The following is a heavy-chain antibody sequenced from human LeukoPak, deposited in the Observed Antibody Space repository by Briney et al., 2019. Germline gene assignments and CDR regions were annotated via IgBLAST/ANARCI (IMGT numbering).Heavy chain of an antibody. V-gene: IGHV6-1*01. D-gene: IGHD1-26*01. CDR3: AREGSGSYFN. CDR2: TYYRSKWYI. Sequence: SQTLSLTCAISGDSVSSISAAWNWIRQSPSRGLEWLGRTYYRSKWYIDYAVSMKSRITINSDTSKNQVSLQLSSLTPADTAVYYCAREGSGSYFNWGQGTLVTVSS. J-gene: IGHJ4*02. CDR1: GDSVSSISAA.